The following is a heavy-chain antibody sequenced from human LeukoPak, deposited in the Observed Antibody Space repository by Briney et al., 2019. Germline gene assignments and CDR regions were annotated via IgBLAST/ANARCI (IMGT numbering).Heavy chain of an antibody. CDR2: IYHSGST. V-gene: IGHV4-4*02. CDR1: GGSISSSNW. CDR3: ARGGGTNFDY. D-gene: IGHD2-15*01. Sequence: SETLSLTCAVSGGSISSSNWWSWVRQPPGKGLEWIGEIYHSGSTNYNPSLKSRVTISVDTSKNQFSLKLSSVTAADTAVYYCARGGGTNFDYWGQGTLVTVSS. J-gene: IGHJ4*02.